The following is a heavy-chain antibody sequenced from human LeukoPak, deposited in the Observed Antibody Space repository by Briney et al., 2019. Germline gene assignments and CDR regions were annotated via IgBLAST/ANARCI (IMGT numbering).Heavy chain of an antibody. J-gene: IGHJ4*02. CDR3: ARGLTGMMDSDY. CDR2: ISAYNGNT. Sequence: ASVKVSCKASGYTFTSYGVSWVRQAPGQGLEWMGWISAYNGNTNYAQKLQGRVTMTTDTSTSTAYMDLRSLRADDTAVYYCARGLTGMMDSDYWGQGTLVTVSS. V-gene: IGHV1-18*01. D-gene: IGHD3-10*01. CDR1: GYTFTSYG.